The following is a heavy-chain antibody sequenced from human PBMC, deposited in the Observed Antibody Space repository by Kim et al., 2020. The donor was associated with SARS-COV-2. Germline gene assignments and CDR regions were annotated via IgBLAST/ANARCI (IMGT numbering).Heavy chain of an antibody. CDR1: GGSISSYY. D-gene: IGHD6-13*01. J-gene: IGHJ4*02. CDR3: ERAVAAGPTGIDY. V-gene: IGHV4-59*01. CDR2: SYYSGST. Sequence: SETLSLTCTVSGGSISSYYWSWIRQPPGKGLEWIGYSYYSGSTNSNPSLKRRVTISVYTSKNQFSLTLSSVTAADTAVYYCERAVAAGPTGIDYWGQGTLVTVS.